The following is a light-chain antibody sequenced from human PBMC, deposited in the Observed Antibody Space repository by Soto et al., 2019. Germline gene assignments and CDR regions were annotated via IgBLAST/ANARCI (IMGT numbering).Light chain of an antibody. V-gene: IGLV2-8*01. J-gene: IGLJ3*02. CDR1: SSDVGTYNL. CDR3: SSYAGSNNLV. Sequence: QSALTQPAAVSGSPGQSITISCTGTSSDVGTYNLVSWYQQYPGKAPKLMIYATSKRPSGVPDRFSGSKSGNTASLTVSGLQAEDEADYYCSSYAGSNNLVFGGGTKVTVL. CDR2: ATS.